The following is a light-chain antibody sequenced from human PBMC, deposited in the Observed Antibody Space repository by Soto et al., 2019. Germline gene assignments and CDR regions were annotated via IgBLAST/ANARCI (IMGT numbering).Light chain of an antibody. CDR1: RSISSW. CDR2: DAS. V-gene: IGKV1-5*01. CDR3: QQYNSYST. Sequence: DIRMSQSPATVSASVGDRVTITCRASRSISSWLAWYQQKPGKAPNLLIYDASSLESGVPSRFSGSGSGTEFTLTISSLQPDDFATYYCQQYNSYSTFGQGIKVDIK. J-gene: IGKJ1*01.